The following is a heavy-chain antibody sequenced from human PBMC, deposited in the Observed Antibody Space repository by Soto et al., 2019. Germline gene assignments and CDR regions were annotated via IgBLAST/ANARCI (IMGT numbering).Heavy chain of an antibody. V-gene: IGHV3-33*01. CDR2: IWYDGSNK. J-gene: IGHJ4*02. CDR3: ARDLSYYSDDC. D-gene: IGHD1-26*01. Sequence: LRLSCAASGFTFSSYGMHWVRQAPGKGLEWVAVIWYDGSNKHYADSVEGRFTISRDDSKSTLYLQMNSLRVEDTAVYYCARDLSYYSDDCWGQGTLVTVSS. CDR1: GFTFSSYG.